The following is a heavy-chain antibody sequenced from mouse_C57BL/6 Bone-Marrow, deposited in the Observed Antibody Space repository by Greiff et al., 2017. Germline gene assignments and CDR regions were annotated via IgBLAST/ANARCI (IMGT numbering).Heavy chain of an antibody. CDR2: IYPSDSET. D-gene: IGHD2-2*01. CDR1: GYTFTSYW. J-gene: IGHJ1*03. V-gene: IGHV1-61*01. Sequence: QVQLQQLGAELVRPGSSVKLSCKASGYTFTSYWMDWVKQRPGQGLEWIGNIYPSDSETHYNQKFKDKAKLTVDKSSSTAYMQLSSLTSEDSAVYYCARVGYYWYFDVWGTGTTVTVSS. CDR3: ARVGYYWYFDV.